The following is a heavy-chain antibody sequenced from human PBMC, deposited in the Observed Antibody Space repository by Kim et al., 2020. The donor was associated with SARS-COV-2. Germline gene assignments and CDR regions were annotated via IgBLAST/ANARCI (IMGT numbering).Heavy chain of an antibody. D-gene: IGHD1-1*01. CDR1: GGSISSSSYY. Sequence: SETLSLTCTVSGGSISSSSYYWGWIRQPPGKGLEWIGSIYYSGSTYYNPSLKSRVTISVDTSKNQFSLKLSSVTAADTAVYYCARPQFVYNWNDGNDYWGQGTLVTVSS. J-gene: IGHJ4*02. CDR3: ARPQFVYNWNDGNDY. V-gene: IGHV4-39*01. CDR2: IYYSGST.